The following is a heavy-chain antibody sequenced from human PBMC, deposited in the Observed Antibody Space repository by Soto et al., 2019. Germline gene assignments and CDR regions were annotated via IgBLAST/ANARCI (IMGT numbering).Heavy chain of an antibody. D-gene: IGHD2-2*02. Sequence: QVQLVESGGGVVQPGRSLRLSCAASGFTFSSYGMHWVRQAPGKGLEWVAVISYDGSNKYYADSVKGRFTISRDNSKNTLYLQMNSLRAEDTAVYYCAKDHCSSTSCYTWGYYYYGMDVW. CDR1: GFTFSSYG. V-gene: IGHV3-30*18. CDR3: AKDHCSSTSCYTWGYYYYGMDV. CDR2: ISYDGSNK. J-gene: IGHJ6*01.